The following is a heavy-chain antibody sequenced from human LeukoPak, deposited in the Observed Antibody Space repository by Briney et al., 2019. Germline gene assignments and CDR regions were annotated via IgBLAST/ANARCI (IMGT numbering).Heavy chain of an antibody. D-gene: IGHD6-13*01. CDR2: IYPGDSDT. V-gene: IGHV5-51*01. Sequence: GASLKISCKGSGSSFTSYWIGWVRQMPGKGLEWMGIIYPGDSDTRYSPSFQGQVTISADKSISTAYLQWSSLKASDTAMYYCARRYSSSWYGYYFDYWGQGTLVTVSS. J-gene: IGHJ4*02. CDR3: ARRYSSSWYGYYFDY. CDR1: GSSFTSYW.